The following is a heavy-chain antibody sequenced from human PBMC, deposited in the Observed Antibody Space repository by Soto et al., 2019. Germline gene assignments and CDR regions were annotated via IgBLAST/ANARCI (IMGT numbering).Heavy chain of an antibody. V-gene: IGHV4-39*01. CDR3: ARQIVVVTAIELGEDYYGMDV. CDR1: GGSISSSSYY. J-gene: IGHJ6*02. Sequence: TSETLSLTCTVSGGSISSSSYYWGWIRQPPGKGLEWIGSIYYSGSTYYNPSLKSRVTISVDTSKNQFSLKLSSVTAADTAVYYCARQIVVVTAIELGEDYYGMDVWGQGTTVTVSS. CDR2: IYYSGST. D-gene: IGHD2-21*02.